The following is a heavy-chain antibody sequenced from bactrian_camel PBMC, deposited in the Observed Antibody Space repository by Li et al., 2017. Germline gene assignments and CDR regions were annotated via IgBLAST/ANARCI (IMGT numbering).Heavy chain of an antibody. CDR1: GFTFDDSD. CDR2: ISSDGIT. V-gene: IGHV3S66*01. J-gene: IGHJ4*01. CDR3: AALNSTYGGRFGWCKDF. Sequence: DVQLVESGGGSVQAGGSLRLSCTASGFTFDDSDMAWYRQAPGNECELVSTISSDGITYYADSVKGRFTLSHDRPKNTMYLQMGNLKTEDTGVYYCAALNSTYGGRFGWCKDFRGQGTQVTVS. D-gene: IGHD6*01.